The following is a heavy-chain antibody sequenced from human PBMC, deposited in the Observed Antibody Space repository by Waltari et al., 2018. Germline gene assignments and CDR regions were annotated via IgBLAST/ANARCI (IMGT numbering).Heavy chain of an antibody. V-gene: IGHV3-21*02. Sequence: EVQLVESGGGLVKPGGSLRLSCAAPGFTFSSYSMNWVRQAPGKGLEWVSSISSSSSHIYHADSVKGRFTISRDNARNSLYLQMNSLRADDTAMYYCVRGFGSDPWGQGTLVTVSS. CDR3: VRGFGSDP. CDR2: ISSSSSHI. D-gene: IGHD3-10*01. CDR1: GFTFSSYS. J-gene: IGHJ5*02.